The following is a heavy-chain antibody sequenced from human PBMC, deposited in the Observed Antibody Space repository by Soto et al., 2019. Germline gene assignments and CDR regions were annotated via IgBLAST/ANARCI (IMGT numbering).Heavy chain of an antibody. CDR3: ARDADILTGSDAFDI. CDR1: GFTFSDHY. Sequence: GGSLRLSCAASGFTFSDHYMSWIRQAPGKGLEWVSYIGSSSSYTNYADSVKGRFTISRDSAKNSLYLQMNSLRAEDTAVYYCARDADILTGSDAFDIWGQGTMVTVSS. V-gene: IGHV3-11*05. D-gene: IGHD3-9*01. CDR2: IGSSSSYT. J-gene: IGHJ3*02.